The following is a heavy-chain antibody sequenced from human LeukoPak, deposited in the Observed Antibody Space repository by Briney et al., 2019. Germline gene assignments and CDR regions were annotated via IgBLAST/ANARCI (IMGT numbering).Heavy chain of an antibody. CDR1: RYTFKNYD. J-gene: IGHJ4*02. Sequence: ASVKVSCKASRYTFKNYDINWVRQAPGQGLEWMGWMNPSSGNTGFAQKFQDRVSMTRDTSINTAYMELTSLRSGDTAVYYCARATPGGLHGYSSDYWGQGTVVTVSS. D-gene: IGHD5-24*01. CDR2: MNPSSGNT. CDR3: ARATPGGLHGYSSDY. V-gene: IGHV1-8*02.